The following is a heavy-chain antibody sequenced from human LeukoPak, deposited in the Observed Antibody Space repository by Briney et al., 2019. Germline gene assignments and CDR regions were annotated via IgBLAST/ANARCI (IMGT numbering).Heavy chain of an antibody. Sequence: SETLSLTCAVYGGSFSGYYWGWIRQPPGKGLEWIGSVYSSGRTYYNPSLTSRVTVSADTSKNQFSLKLSSVTAADTAVYYCTREIGGTTVHYWGHGMLVTVSS. V-gene: IGHV4-34*01. D-gene: IGHD1-7*01. CDR2: VYSSGRT. CDR1: GGSFSGYY. J-gene: IGHJ4*01. CDR3: TREIGGTTVHY.